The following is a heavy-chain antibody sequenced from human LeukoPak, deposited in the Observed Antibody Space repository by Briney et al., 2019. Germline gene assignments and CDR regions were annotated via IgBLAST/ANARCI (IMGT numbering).Heavy chain of an antibody. V-gene: IGHV4-59*01. CDR1: GGSISSYY. CDR2: IYYSGST. J-gene: IGHJ4*02. D-gene: IGHD2-2*01. Sequence: SETLSLTCTVSGGSISSYYWSWIRQPPGKGLEWIGYIYYSGSTNYNPSLKSRATISVDTSKNQFSLKLSSVTAADTAVYYCASLYCSSTSCRGDYWGQGTLVTVST. CDR3: ASLYCSSTSCRGDY.